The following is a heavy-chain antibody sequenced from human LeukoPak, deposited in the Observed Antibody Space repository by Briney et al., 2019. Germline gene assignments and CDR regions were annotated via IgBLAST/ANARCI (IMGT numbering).Heavy chain of an antibody. CDR1: GGSISSHY. CDR3: ARAFHGSGSIDY. V-gene: IGHV4-59*11. J-gene: IGHJ4*02. CDR2: TYYSGKT. D-gene: IGHD3-10*01. Sequence: SETLSLTCTVSGGSISSHYWSWIRQPPGKGLEWIGYTYYSGKTNYNPSLKSRVTISLDTSKNQFSLKLSSVTAADTAVYYCARAFHGSGSIDYWGQGTLVTVSS.